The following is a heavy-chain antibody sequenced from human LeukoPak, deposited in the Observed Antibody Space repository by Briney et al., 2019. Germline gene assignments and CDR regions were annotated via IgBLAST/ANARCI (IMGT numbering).Heavy chain of an antibody. CDR3: ARGRPMVRYAFDI. CDR1: GGSFSGYY. D-gene: IGHD3-10*01. CDR2: INHSGST. V-gene: IGHV4-34*01. Sequence: PSETLSLTCAVYGGSFSGYYWSWIRQPPGKGLEWIGEINHSGSTNYNPSLKSRVTISVDTSKNQFSLKLSSVTAADTAVYYCARGRPMVRYAFDIWGQGTMVTVSS. J-gene: IGHJ3*02.